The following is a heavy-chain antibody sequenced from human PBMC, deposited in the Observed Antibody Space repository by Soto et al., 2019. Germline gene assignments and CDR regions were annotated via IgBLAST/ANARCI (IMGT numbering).Heavy chain of an antibody. CDR3: ARGFQQLVPTAELNYFDY. J-gene: IGHJ4*02. D-gene: IGHD6-13*01. CDR1: GYTFTGYY. Sequence: GASVKVSCKASGYTFTGYYMHWVRQAPGQGLKWMGWINPNSGGTNYAQKFQGWVTMTRDTSISTAYMELSRLRSDDTAVYYCARGFQQLVPTAELNYFDYWGQGTLVTVSS. CDR2: INPNSGGT. V-gene: IGHV1-2*04.